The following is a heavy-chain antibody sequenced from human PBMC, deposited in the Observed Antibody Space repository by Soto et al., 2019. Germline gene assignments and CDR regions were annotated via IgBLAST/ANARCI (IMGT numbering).Heavy chain of an antibody. J-gene: IGHJ4*02. Sequence: GGSLRLSCTASGFTFGDYAMSWVRQAPGKGLEWVGFIRSKAYGGTTEYAASVKGRFTISRDDSKSIAYLQMNSLKTEDTAVYYCTRDRGSGGSCYSDYWGQGTLVTVSS. V-gene: IGHV3-49*04. CDR2: IRSKAYGGTT. D-gene: IGHD2-15*01. CDR1: GFTFGDYA. CDR3: TRDRGSGGSCYSDY.